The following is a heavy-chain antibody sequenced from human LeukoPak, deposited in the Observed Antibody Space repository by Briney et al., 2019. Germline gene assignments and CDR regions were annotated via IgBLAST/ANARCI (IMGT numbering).Heavy chain of an antibody. J-gene: IGHJ4*02. CDR2: VSGSGSST. CDR1: GFTFSSHA. D-gene: IGHD3-10*01. CDR3: AKDPLVRGVTYDY. Sequence: PGRSLRLSCAASGFTFSSHATSWVRQAPGKGLEWVSAVSGSGSSTYYADSVKGRFTISRDNSKNTLYLQMNSLRVEDTAVYYCAKDPLVRGVTYDYWGQGTLVTVSS. V-gene: IGHV3-23*01.